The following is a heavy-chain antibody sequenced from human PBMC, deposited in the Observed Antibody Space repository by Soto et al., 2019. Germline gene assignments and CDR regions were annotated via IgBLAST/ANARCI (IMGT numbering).Heavy chain of an antibody. J-gene: IGHJ4*02. D-gene: IGHD6-13*01. CDR3: ARCDGYSSSWPPSFDY. CDR2: IYYSGST. Sequence: KPSETLSLTCTVSGGSISSYYWSWIRQPPGKGLEWIGYIYYSGSTNYNPSLKSRVTISVDTSKNQFSLKLSSVTAADTAVYYCARCDGYSSSWPPSFDYWGQGTLVTVSS. V-gene: IGHV4-59*01. CDR1: GGSISSYY.